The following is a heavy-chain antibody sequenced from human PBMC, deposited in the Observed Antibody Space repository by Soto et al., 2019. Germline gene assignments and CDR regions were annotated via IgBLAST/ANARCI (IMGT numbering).Heavy chain of an antibody. J-gene: IGHJ4*02. Sequence: GGSLRLSCAASGFTFSSYSMNWVRQAPGKGLEWVSSISSSSSYIYYADSVKGRFTISRDNAKNSLYLQMNSLRAEDTAVYYCARSHRIQLWLYDYWGQGTLVTVSS. D-gene: IGHD5-18*01. CDR3: ARSHRIQLWLYDY. CDR1: GFTFSSYS. V-gene: IGHV3-21*01. CDR2: ISSSSSYI.